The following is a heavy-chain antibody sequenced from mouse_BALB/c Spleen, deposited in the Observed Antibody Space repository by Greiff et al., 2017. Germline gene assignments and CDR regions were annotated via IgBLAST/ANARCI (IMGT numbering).Heavy chain of an antibody. D-gene: IGHD2-10*02. CDR3: ARQGYGNYVSSFDY. CDR2: ISSGGGST. V-gene: IGHV5-12-1*01. CDR1: GFAFSSYD. Sequence: EVMLVESGGGLVKPGGSLKLSCAASGFAFSSYDMSWVRQTPEKRLEWVAYISSGGGSTYYPDTVKGRFTISRDNAKNTLYLQMSSLKSEDTAMYYCARQGYGNYVSSFDYWGQGTTLTDSS. J-gene: IGHJ2*01.